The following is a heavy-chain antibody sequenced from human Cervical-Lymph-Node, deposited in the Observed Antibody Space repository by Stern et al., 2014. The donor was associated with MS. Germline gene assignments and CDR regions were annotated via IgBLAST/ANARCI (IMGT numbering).Heavy chain of an antibody. CDR3: ARGGYFDSSGYFLAEYFQH. D-gene: IGHD3-22*01. CDR2: INPGGGNT. J-gene: IGHJ1*01. CDR1: GYSFTSYY. Sequence: QVQLGQSGAEVKKPGASVKVSCKASGYSFTSYYLHWVRQAPGQGLEWMGMINPGGGNTIYARRLQGRVTMTRDTSTTTVYMELSSLRSADTAVYYCARGGYFDSSGYFLAEYFQHWGQGTLVTVSS. V-gene: IGHV1-46*04.